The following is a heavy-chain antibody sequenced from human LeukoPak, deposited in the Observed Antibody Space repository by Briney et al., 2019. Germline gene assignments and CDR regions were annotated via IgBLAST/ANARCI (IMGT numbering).Heavy chain of an antibody. CDR2: IYYSGST. Sequence: KSSETLSLTCTVSGGSISSTSYYWAWIRQPPGKGLEWIGSIYYSGSTYYNPSLKSRVTISVDTSKNQFSLQLSSVTAADTAVYYCAGGRDDYNLVRGDSWFDPWGQGTLVTVSS. CDR1: GGSISSTSYY. V-gene: IGHV4-39*01. CDR3: AGGRDDYNLVRGDSWFDP. J-gene: IGHJ5*02. D-gene: IGHD5-24*01.